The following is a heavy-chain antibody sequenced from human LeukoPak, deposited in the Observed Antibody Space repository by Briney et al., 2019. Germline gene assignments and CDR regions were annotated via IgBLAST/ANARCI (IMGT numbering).Heavy chain of an antibody. J-gene: IGHJ4*02. V-gene: IGHV4-59*01. D-gene: IGHD4-17*01. CDR3: ARAVGDYGDYYFDY. CDR1: GGSISSYY. CDR2: IYYSGST. Sequence: SETLSLTCTVSGGSISSYYWSWIRQPPGKGLEWLGYIYYSGSTNYNPSLKSRVTISVDTSKNQFSLKLSSVTAADTAVYYCARAVGDYGDYYFDYWGQGTLVTVSS.